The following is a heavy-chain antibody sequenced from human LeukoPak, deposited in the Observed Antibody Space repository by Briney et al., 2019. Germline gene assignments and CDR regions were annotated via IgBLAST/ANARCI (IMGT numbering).Heavy chain of an antibody. CDR2: IRSNGET. CDR1: GLSFSSFA. J-gene: IGHJ5*02. D-gene: IGHD1-14*01. Sequence: GGSLRLSCAASGLSFSSFAMSWVRQGPARGLEWVSSIRSNGETFYADSVQGRFTLSTDTSRNTVYFQLNNLRAEDTAVYYCAKDVTERGINWFDPWGQGTLVTVSS. CDR3: AKDVTERGINWFDP. V-gene: IGHV3-23*01.